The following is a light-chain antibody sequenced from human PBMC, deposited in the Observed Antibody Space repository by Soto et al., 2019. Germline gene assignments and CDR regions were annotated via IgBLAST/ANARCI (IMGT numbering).Light chain of an antibody. CDR3: QQYNNWPRT. CDR2: GAS. J-gene: IGKJ1*01. CDR1: QSVSSN. V-gene: IGKV3-15*01. Sequence: EIAMTQSPATLSMSPGERATLSCRASQSVSSNLAWYQQKPGQVPRLLIYGASTRATGIPARFSGSGSGTEFTLTITSLQSEDFAVYYCQQYNNWPRTFGQGTKVEIK.